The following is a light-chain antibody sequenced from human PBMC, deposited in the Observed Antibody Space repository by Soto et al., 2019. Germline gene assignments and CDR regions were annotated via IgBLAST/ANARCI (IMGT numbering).Light chain of an antibody. CDR3: SSYTSSSTSDVV. CDR1: SSDVGGYNY. Sequence: SALTQPASVSGSPGQSITISCTGTSSDVGGYNYVSWYQQHPGKAPKLMIYDVSNRPSGVSNRFSGSKSGNTASLTISGLQAEDEADYYCSSYTSSSTSDVVFGGGTKLTVL. V-gene: IGLV2-14*01. CDR2: DVS. J-gene: IGLJ2*01.